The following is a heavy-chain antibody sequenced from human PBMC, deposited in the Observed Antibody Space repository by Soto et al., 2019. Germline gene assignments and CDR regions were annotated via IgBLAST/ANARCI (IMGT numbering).Heavy chain of an antibody. Sequence: SETLSLTCSVTGVSMRNSYWTWIRQSAGKGLEWIGRISTSGNTNYNPSLNSRLTMSVDTSKNQVSLKLTSVTAADTAVYYCARMGLDDTLTGYYFDHWGQGSLVTVSS. CDR2: ISTSGNT. V-gene: IGHV4-4*07. J-gene: IGHJ4*02. CDR1: GVSMRNSY. CDR3: ARMGLDDTLTGYYFDH. D-gene: IGHD3-9*01.